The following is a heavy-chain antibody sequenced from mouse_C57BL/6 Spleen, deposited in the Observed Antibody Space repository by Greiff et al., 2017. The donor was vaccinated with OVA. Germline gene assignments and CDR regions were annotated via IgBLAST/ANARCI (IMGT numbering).Heavy chain of an antibody. J-gene: IGHJ1*03. CDR1: GFTFSSYA. D-gene: IGHD1-1*01. CDR3: ARAHYYGSLYWYFDV. CDR2: ISDGGSYT. V-gene: IGHV5-4*03. Sequence: EVMLVESGGGLVKPGGSLKLSCAASGFTFSSYAMSWVRQTPEKRLEWVATISDGGSYTYYPDNVKGRFTISRDNAKNNLYLQMSHLKSEDTAMYYCARAHYYGSLYWYFDVWGTGTTVTVSS.